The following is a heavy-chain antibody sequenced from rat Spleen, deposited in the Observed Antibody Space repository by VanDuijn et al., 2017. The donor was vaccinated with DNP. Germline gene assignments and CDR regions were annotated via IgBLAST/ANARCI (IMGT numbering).Heavy chain of an antibody. J-gene: IGHJ1*01. CDR2: ISYSGST. V-gene: IGHV3-1*01. Sequence: EVQLQESGPGLVKPSQSLSLTCSVTAYSITSNYWGWIRKFPGNKMEWMGYISYSGSTGYNPFLKSRISITRDTSKNQFFLQLNSVTTEDIATYYCARGLNYGGYSYSWYFDFWGPGTMVTVSS. CDR1: AYSITSNY. D-gene: IGHD1-11*01. CDR3: ARGLNYGGYSYSWYFDF.